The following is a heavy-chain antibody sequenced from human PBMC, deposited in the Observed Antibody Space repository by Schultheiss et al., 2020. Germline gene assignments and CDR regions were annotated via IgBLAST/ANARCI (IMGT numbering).Heavy chain of an antibody. Sequence: SETLSLTCAVSGASITSNKWWSWIRQPPGKGLEWIGSIYYSVSTYYNPSLKSRVTISIDTSNNQFSLKLSSVTAADTAVYYCARAGSGWSARYFQHWGQGTLVTVSS. CDR2: IYYSVST. CDR1: GASITSNKW. V-gene: IGHV4-39*01. CDR3: ARAGSGWSARYFQH. D-gene: IGHD6-19*01. J-gene: IGHJ1*01.